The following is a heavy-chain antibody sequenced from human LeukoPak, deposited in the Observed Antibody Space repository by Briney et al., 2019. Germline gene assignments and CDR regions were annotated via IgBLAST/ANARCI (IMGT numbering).Heavy chain of an antibody. D-gene: IGHD3-3*01. Sequence: SETLSLTCTVSGGSISSYYWSWIRQPPGKGLEWIGYIYYSGSTNYNPSLKSRVTISVDTSKNQFSLKLSSVTAADTAVYYCASTLLWSGYHRGYFDYWGQGTLVTVSS. V-gene: IGHV4-59*01. CDR3: ASTLLWSGYHRGYFDY. CDR1: GGSISSYY. CDR2: IYYSGST. J-gene: IGHJ4*02.